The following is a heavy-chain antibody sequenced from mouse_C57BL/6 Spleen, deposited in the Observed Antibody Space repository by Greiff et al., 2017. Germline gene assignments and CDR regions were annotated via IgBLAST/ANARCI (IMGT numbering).Heavy chain of an antibody. V-gene: IGHV1-15*01. CDR3: TRKLRYYFDY. CDR1: GYTFTDYE. J-gene: IGHJ2*01. Sequence: VQLQQSGAELVRPGASVTLSCKASGYTFTDYEMHWVKQTPVHGLEWIGAIDPETGGTAYNQKFKGKAILTADKSSSTAYMELRSLPSEDSAVYYCTRKLRYYFDYWGQGTTLTVSS. CDR2: IDPETGGT. D-gene: IGHD1-1*01.